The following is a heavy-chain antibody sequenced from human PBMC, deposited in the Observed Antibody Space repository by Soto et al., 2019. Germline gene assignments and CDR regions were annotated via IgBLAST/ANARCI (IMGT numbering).Heavy chain of an antibody. V-gene: IGHV1-58*01. Sequence: ASVKVSCKASGFTFTSSAVQWVRQARGQRLEWIGWIVVGSGNTNYAQKFQERVTITRDMSTSTAYMELSSLRSEDTAVYYCAAAGDYGDPFVDYWGQGTLVTVSS. D-gene: IGHD4-17*01. J-gene: IGHJ4*02. CDR1: GFTFTSSA. CDR3: AAAGDYGDPFVDY. CDR2: IVVGSGNT.